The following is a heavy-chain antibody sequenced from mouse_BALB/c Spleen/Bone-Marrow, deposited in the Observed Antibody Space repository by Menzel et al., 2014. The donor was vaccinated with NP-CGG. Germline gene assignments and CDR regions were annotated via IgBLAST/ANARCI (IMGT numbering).Heavy chain of an antibody. CDR3: ARSYGSSPFGY. CDR1: GFNIKDTY. Sequence: VQLQQSGAGLVKPGASVKLACTASGFNIKDTYMHWVKQRPEQGLEWIGRIDPANGNTKYDPKFQGKATITADTSSNTAYLQLSSLTSEDTAVYYCARSYGSSPFGYWGQGTTLTVSS. V-gene: IGHV14-3*02. CDR2: IDPANGNT. J-gene: IGHJ2*01. D-gene: IGHD1-1*01.